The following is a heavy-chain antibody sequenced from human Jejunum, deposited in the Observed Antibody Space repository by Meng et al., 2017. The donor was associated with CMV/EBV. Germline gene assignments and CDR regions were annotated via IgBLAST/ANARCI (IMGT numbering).Heavy chain of an antibody. Sequence: KTSGDTFNNFAVSWVRQAPGQGLEWMGGILPKFGRPNYAQKFQGRVTISTDESTGTAYVELSSLGFEDTAIYYCTKTPWGFPLNIWGQGTLVTVSS. D-gene: IGHD7-27*01. CDR2: ILPKFGRP. V-gene: IGHV1-69*05. J-gene: IGHJ3*02. CDR1: GDTFNNFA. CDR3: TKTPWGFPLNI.